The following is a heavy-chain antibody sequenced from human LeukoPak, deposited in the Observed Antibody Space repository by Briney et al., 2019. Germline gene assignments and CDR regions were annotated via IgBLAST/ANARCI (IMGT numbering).Heavy chain of an antibody. V-gene: IGHV4-59*01. Sequence: PSETLSLTCTVSGGSISSYYWSWIRQPPGKGLEWIGYIYYSGSTNYNPSLKSRVTISVDPSKNQFSLKLSSVTAADTAVYYCARYGGYGHYWGQGTLVTVSS. D-gene: IGHD5-12*01. CDR3: ARYGGYGHY. J-gene: IGHJ4*02. CDR2: IYYSGST. CDR1: GGSISSYY.